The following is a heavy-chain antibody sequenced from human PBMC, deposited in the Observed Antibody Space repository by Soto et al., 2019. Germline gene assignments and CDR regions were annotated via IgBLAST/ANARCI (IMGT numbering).Heavy chain of an antibody. CDR3: ARGRVFDYYYYGMDV. V-gene: IGHV3-30-3*01. CDR2: ISYDGTNK. Sequence: GGSLRLSCAASGFTFSSYAMHWVRQAPGKGLEWVAVISYDGTNKYYADSVKGRFTISRDNSKNTLYLQMNSLRAEDTAVYYCARGRVFDYYYYGMDVWGQGTTVTVSS. CDR1: GFTFSSYA. J-gene: IGHJ6*02. D-gene: IGHD6-13*01.